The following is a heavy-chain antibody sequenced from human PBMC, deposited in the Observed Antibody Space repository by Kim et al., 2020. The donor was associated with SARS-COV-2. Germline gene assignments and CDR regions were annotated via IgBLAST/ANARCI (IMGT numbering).Heavy chain of an antibody. V-gene: IGHV4-39*01. Sequence: SETLSLTCTVSGGSISSSSYYWGWIRQPPGKGLEWIGSIYYSGSTYYNPSLKSRVTISVDTSKNQFSLKLSSVTAADTAVYYCARTHIVVVPAADVNYCYGMDVWGQGTTVTVSS. CDR3: ARTHIVVVPAADVNYCYGMDV. CDR1: GGSISSSSYY. D-gene: IGHD2-2*01. CDR2: IYYSGST. J-gene: IGHJ6*02.